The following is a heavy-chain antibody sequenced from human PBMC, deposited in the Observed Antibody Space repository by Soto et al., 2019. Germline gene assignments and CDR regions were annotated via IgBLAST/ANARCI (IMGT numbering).Heavy chain of an antibody. CDR3: VNDGLTVTTAGLNWYFDL. CDR1: GFTFRSYG. D-gene: IGHD4-17*01. CDR2: ISYDEINK. V-gene: IGHV3-30*18. Sequence: QVQLVESGGGVVQPGRSLRLSCAASGFTFRSYGIHWVRQAPGEGLEWVAVISYDEINKYYADSVKGRFTISRDNSKNTVYLQMNSLRAEDTAVYYCVNDGLTVTTAGLNWYFDLWGRGTLVTVSS. J-gene: IGHJ2*01.